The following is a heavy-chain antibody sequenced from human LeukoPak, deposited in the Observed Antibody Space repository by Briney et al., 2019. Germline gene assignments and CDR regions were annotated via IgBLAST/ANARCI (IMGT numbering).Heavy chain of an antibody. Sequence: ASVKVSCKASGYTFTSYYMHWVRQAPRQGLEWMGIINPSGGSTSYAQKFQGRVTMTRDTSTSTVYMELSSLRSEDTAVYYCARDLFWYYDILTGYYTDYYYGMDVWGQGTTVTVSS. V-gene: IGHV1-46*01. D-gene: IGHD3-9*01. CDR3: ARDLFWYYDILTGYYTDYYYGMDV. J-gene: IGHJ6*02. CDR2: INPSGGST. CDR1: GYTFTSYY.